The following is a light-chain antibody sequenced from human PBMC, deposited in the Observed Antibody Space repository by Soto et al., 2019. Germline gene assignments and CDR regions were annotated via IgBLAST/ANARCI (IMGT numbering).Light chain of an antibody. Sequence: DIQMTQSPSAMAASVGDRGIITCRSSQPISNYLAWFQQKPGQAPKRLIYAASTLQSGVPSRFSGSGSGTEFSLTIDTLEPEDFATYFCLQHKSYQWTCGQGNKGDIK. CDR3: LQHKSYQWT. J-gene: IGKJ1*01. CDR1: QPISNY. CDR2: AAS. V-gene: IGKV1-17*03.